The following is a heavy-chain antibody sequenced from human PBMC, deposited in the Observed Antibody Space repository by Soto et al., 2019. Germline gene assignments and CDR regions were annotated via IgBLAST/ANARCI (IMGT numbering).Heavy chain of an antibody. CDR1: CGSFCNTS. V-gene: IGHV4-34*01. D-gene: IGHD6-19*01. CDR3: ANHSGRAFDY. CDR2: ISDSGHT. Sequence: PSETLSLTCDVACGSFCNTSWSWIRQPPGEALEWIGEISDSGHTKINPSLKSRVIMSVDTSKHQFSLNLISVTAADTAVYYCANHSGRAFDYWGRGTLVTVS. J-gene: IGHJ4*02.